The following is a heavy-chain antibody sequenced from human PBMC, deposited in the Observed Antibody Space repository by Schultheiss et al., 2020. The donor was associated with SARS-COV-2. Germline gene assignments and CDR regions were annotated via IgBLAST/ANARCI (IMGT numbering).Heavy chain of an antibody. CDR1: GFSLSSSGMC. D-gene: IGHD3-10*01. Sequence: SGPTLVKPTQTLTLTCTFSGFSLSSSGMCVSWIRQPPGKALEWLALIDWDDDKYYSTSLKTRLTISKDTSKNQVVLIMTNMDPVDTATYYCARMPQTPFTRVRRAKLRGAYCYGMDVWGQGTTVTVSS. CDR2: IDWDDDK. V-gene: IGHV2-70*01. CDR3: ARMPQTPFTRVRRAKLRGAYCYGMDV. J-gene: IGHJ6*02.